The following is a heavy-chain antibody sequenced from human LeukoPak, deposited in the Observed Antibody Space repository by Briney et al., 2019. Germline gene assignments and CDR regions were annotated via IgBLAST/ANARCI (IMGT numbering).Heavy chain of an antibody. CDR2: IYYSGST. CDR1: GGSISSSSYY. J-gene: IGHJ4*02. V-gene: IGHV4-39*01. Sequence: SETLSLTCTVSGGSISSSSYYWGWIRQPPGKGLEWIGSIYYSGSTYYNPSLKSRVTISVDTSKNQFSLKLSSVTAADTAVYYCARHMSYSSSSAFDYWGQGSLATVSS. D-gene: IGHD6-6*01. CDR3: ARHMSYSSSSAFDY.